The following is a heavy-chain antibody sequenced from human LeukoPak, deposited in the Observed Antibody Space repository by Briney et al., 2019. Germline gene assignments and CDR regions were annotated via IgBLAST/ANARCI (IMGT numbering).Heavy chain of an antibody. CDR3: ARARGRYGQLFDY. V-gene: IGHV4-34*01. CDR1: GGSFSGYY. J-gene: IGHJ4*02. CDR2: INHSGST. D-gene: IGHD5-18*01. Sequence: PSETLSLTCAVDGGSFSGYYWSWIRQPPGKGLEWIGEINHSGSTNYNPSLKSRVTISVDTSKNQFSLKLSSVTAADTAVYYCARARGRYGQLFDYWGQGTLVTVSS.